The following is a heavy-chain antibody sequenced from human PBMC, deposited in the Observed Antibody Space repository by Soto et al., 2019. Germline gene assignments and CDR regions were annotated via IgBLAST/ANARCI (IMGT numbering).Heavy chain of an antibody. CDR3: AKDRERDAWYEDY. CDR1: GFSFSSYA. V-gene: IGHV3-23*01. Sequence: GGSLRLSCVASGFSFSSYAMTWVRQAPGRGLEWVSVISGSDGSTYYADSAKGRFTISRDNSKNTLYLQMNSLRAEDTAVYYCAKDRERDAWYEDYWGQGTLVTVSS. J-gene: IGHJ4*02. D-gene: IGHD6-13*01. CDR2: ISGSDGST.